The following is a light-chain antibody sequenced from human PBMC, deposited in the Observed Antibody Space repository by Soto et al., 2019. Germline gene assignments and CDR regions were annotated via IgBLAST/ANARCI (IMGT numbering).Light chain of an antibody. CDR3: CSYAGSRNYV. Sequence: QSALTQHASVSGSPGQSITISCTGASSDVGNYDLVSWYQQHPGKAPKLMIYEGSKRPSGVSKRFSGSKSGNTASLTFSGLQAEDEADYYCCSYAGSRNYVFGTGTKVTVL. CDR2: EGS. J-gene: IGLJ1*01. V-gene: IGLV2-23*01. CDR1: SSDVGNYDL.